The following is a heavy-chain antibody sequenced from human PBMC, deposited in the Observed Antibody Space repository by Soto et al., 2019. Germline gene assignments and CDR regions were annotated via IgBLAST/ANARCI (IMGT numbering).Heavy chain of an antibody. D-gene: IGHD2-2*01. CDR1: GFTFEDYA. J-gene: IGHJ4*02. Sequence: PGGSLRLSCTASGFTFEDYALHWVRQAPGKGLEWVSSIGWKSGYIGYAESVKGRFTVSRDNAKDTLSLEMNSLRAEDTAFYYCAKDIPRYATKYQFDFWTQGTLVTVSS. CDR3: AKDIPRYATKYQFDF. V-gene: IGHV3-9*01. CDR2: IGWKSGYI.